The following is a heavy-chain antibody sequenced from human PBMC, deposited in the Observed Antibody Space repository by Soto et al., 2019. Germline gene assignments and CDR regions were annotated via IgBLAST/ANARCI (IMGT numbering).Heavy chain of an antibody. V-gene: IGHV1-8*02. CDR2: MNPNSGNT. D-gene: IGHD3-3*01. CDR1: GYTYTSYD. CDR3: ARLAPLYYDFWSGPVYGMDV. Sequence: ASVKVSCKDSGYTYTSYDSKWVRQANGQGLEWMGWMNPNSGNTGYAQKFQGRVTMTRNTSISTAYMELSSLRSEDTAVYYCARLAPLYYDFWSGPVYGMDVWGQGTTVTVSS. J-gene: IGHJ6*02.